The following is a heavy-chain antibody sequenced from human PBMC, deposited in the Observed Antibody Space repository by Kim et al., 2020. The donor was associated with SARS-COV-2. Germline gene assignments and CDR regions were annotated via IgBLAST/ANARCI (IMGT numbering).Heavy chain of an antibody. D-gene: IGHD6-19*01. V-gene: IGHV4-34*01. CDR1: GGSFSGYY. CDR3: ARGRIAVAGNDY. J-gene: IGHJ4*02. Sequence: SETLSLTCAVYGGSFSGYYWSWIRQPPGKGLEWIGEINHSGSTNYNPSLKSRVTISVDTSKNQFSLKLSSVTAADTAVYYCARGRIAVAGNDYWGQGTLVTVSS. CDR2: INHSGST.